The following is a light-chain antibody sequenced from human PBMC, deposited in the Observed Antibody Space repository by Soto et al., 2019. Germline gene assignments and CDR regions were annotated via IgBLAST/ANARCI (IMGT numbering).Light chain of an antibody. J-gene: IGKJ5*01. Sequence: VLKQSPGTLSLYAGQRATLSCRASQSVSGDYIAWYQQKSGQAPRLLIYGASNRATDIPDRFSGSGSGIDFALTISRLEPEDFAVYYCQKYGDSSITFGQGTRLEIK. V-gene: IGKV3-20*01. CDR1: QSVSGDY. CDR3: QKYGDSSIT. CDR2: GAS.